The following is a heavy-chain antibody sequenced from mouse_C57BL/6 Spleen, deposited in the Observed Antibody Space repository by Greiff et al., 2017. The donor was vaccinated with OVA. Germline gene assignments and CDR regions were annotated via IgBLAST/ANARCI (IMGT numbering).Heavy chain of an antibody. J-gene: IGHJ3*01. CDR1: GYTFTSYW. V-gene: IGHV1-55*01. D-gene: IGHD2-3*01. Sequence: QVQLQQPGAELVKPGASVKMSCKASGYTFTSYWITWVKQRPGQGLEWIGDIYPGSGSTNYNEKFKSKATLTVDTSSSTAYMQLSSLTSEDSAVYYCARREGPYDGYYVAWFAYWGQGTLVTVSA. CDR3: ARREGPYDGYYVAWFAY. CDR2: IYPGSGST.